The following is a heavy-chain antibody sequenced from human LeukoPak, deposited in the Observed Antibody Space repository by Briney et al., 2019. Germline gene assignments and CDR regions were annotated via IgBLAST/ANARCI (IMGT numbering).Heavy chain of an antibody. CDR1: GFTFSNAW. CDR3: ARRYYGVDY. CDR2: ISSSGSGK. J-gene: IGHJ4*02. D-gene: IGHD4-17*01. V-gene: IGHV3-11*06. Sequence: GGSLRLSCAASGFTFSNAWMTWVRQAPGKGLEWVSFISSSGSGKNYADSVKGRFTISRDNAKNSLYLQMNSLRADDTAVYYCARRYYGVDYWGQGTLVTVSS.